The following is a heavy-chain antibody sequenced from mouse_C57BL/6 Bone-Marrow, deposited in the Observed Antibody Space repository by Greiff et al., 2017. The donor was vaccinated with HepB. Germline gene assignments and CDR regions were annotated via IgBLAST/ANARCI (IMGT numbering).Heavy chain of an antibody. CDR3: ARHEGWLWFAY. D-gene: IGHD2-3*01. Sequence: EVKLVESGGGLVQPGGSLKLSCAASGFTFSDYYMYWVRQTPEKRLEWVAYISNGGGSTYYPDTVKGRFTISRDNAKNTLYLQMSRLKSEDTAMYYCARHEGWLWFAYWGQGTRVTVSA. V-gene: IGHV5-12*01. CDR1: GFTFSDYY. CDR2: ISNGGGST. J-gene: IGHJ3*01.